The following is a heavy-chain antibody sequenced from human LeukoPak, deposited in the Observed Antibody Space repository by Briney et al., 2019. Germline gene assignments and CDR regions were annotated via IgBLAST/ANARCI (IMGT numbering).Heavy chain of an antibody. Sequence: PSETLSLTCAVYGGSFSGYYWSWIRQPPGKGLEWIGEINQSGSTNYNPSLKSRVTISVDTSKNQFSLKLSSVTAADTAVYYCARGYGGWGSPRYFDLWGRGTLVTVSS. D-gene: IGHD7-27*01. CDR2: INQSGST. V-gene: IGHV4-34*01. J-gene: IGHJ2*01. CDR1: GGSFSGYY. CDR3: ARGYGGWGSPRYFDL.